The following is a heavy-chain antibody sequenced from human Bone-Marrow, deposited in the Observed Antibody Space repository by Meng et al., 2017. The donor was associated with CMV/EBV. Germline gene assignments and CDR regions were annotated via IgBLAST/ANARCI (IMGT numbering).Heavy chain of an antibody. CDR3: ARVRQIVVIPEYYFDN. V-gene: IGHV1-2*02. CDR1: GYTFTGYY. Sequence: ASVKVSCKASGYTFTGYYMHWVRQAPGQGLEWMGWINPNSGGTNYAQKFQGRVTMTRDTSISTAYMELSRLKSDDTAVYYWARVRQIVVIPEYYFDNWGQGTLVTVSS. J-gene: IGHJ4*02. CDR2: INPNSGGT. D-gene: IGHD2-2*01.